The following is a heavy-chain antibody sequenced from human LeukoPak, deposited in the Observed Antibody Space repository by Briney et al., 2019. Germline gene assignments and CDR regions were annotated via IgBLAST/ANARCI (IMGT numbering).Heavy chain of an antibody. CDR2: INPNSGGT. J-gene: IGHJ6*03. Sequence: ASVKVSCKASGYTFTGYYMHWVRQAPGQGLEWMGWINPNSGGTNYAQKFQGRVTMTRDTSISTAYMELSRLRSDDTAVYYCARESYSSWPYYYYYMDVWGKGTTVTVSS. D-gene: IGHD6-13*01. CDR3: ARESYSSWPYYYYYMDV. V-gene: IGHV1-2*02. CDR1: GYTFTGYY.